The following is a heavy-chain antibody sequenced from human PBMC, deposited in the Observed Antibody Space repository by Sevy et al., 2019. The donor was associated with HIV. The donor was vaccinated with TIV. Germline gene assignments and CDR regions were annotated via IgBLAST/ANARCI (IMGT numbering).Heavy chain of an antibody. CDR3: ARGGGGGYSYSLDY. CDR2: ISSNGGST. J-gene: IGHJ4*02. V-gene: IGHV3-64*02. CDR1: GFSFSSYA. Sequence: GGSLRLSCAASGFSFSSYALHWVRQAPGKGLEYVSAISSNGGSTYYADSVKGRFTISRDNSKNTLYLQMGSLRAGDRAVYYCARGGGGGYSYSLDYWGQGTLVTVSS. D-gene: IGHD5-18*01.